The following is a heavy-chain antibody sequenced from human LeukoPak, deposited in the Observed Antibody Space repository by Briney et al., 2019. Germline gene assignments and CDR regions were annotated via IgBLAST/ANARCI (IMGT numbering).Heavy chain of an antibody. D-gene: IGHD1-26*01. V-gene: IGHV4-61*01. CDR1: GGSISSSSYY. J-gene: IGHJ6*03. Sequence: PSETLSLTCTVSGGSISSSSYYWSWIRQPPGKGLEWIGYIYYSGSTNYNPSLKSRVTISVDTSKNQFSLKLSSVTAADTAVYYCARDKLDYYYMDVWGKGTTVTVSS. CDR2: IYYSGST. CDR3: ARDKLDYYYMDV.